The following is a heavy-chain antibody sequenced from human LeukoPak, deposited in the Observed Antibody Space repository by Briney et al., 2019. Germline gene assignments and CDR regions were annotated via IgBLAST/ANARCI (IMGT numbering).Heavy chain of an antibody. J-gene: IGHJ4*02. CDR2: ISAYNGNT. D-gene: IGHD2-15*01. Sequence: AASVKVSCTASGYTFTTYGISSVRQAPGQGLEWRGWISAYNGNTNYAQKLQGRVTMTTDTSTSTPYMELRSLRSDDTAVYYCARDSAYCSGGSCPDYWGQGTLVTVSS. CDR1: GYTFTTYG. V-gene: IGHV1-18*01. CDR3: ARDSAYCSGGSCPDY.